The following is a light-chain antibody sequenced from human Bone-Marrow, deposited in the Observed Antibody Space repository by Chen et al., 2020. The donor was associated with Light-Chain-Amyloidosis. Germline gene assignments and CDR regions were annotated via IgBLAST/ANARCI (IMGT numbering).Light chain of an antibody. CDR2: DTC. J-gene: IGLJ3*02. Sequence: QAVVPQAPSLPVSPGGTVTITCGPSTGVVPSGHDPYWFQQKPGQAPRSLIYDTCTKPPWTPARFAGALLGGKAALTLSGAQPEDEADYYWLLYYSGVRVFGGGTKLTVL. CDR1: TGVVPSGHD. CDR3: LLYYSGVRV. V-gene: IGLV7-46*01.